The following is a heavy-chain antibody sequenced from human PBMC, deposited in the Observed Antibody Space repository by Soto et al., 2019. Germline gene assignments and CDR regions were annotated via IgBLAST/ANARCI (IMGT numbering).Heavy chain of an antibody. J-gene: IGHJ3*02. CDR3: ARDKVYSSSWDAFDI. CDR1: GGSISSSNW. D-gene: IGHD6-13*01. CDR2: IYHSGST. V-gene: IGHV4-4*02. Sequence: QVQLQESGPGLVKPSGTLSLTCAVSGGSISSSNWWSWVRQPPGKGLEWIGEIYHSGSTNYNPSPKSRVTISVDKSKNQFSLKLSSVTAADTAVYYCARDKVYSSSWDAFDIWGQGTMVTVSS.